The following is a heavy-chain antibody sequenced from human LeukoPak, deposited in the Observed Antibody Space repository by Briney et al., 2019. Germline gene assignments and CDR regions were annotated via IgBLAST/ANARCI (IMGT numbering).Heavy chain of an antibody. V-gene: IGHV3-74*01. CDR2: IDNVGSTT. CDR1: GFTFSTYW. J-gene: IGHJ4*02. CDR3: ARDLWDYYDSSGYYWPPDY. D-gene: IGHD3-22*01. Sequence: QPGGSLRLSCAASGFTFSTYWMHWVRQAPGEGLVWVSRIDNVGSTTLYADSVRGRFIISRDNAKNSLYLQMNRLRAEDTAVYYCARDLWDYYDSSGYYWPPDYWGQGTLVTVSS.